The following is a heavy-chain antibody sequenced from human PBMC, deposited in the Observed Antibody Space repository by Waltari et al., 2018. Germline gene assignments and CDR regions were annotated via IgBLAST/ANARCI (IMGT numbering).Heavy chain of an antibody. V-gene: IGHV3-7*01. CDR1: GFTFSAYW. CDR2: INQEGSEK. Sequence: EVQVVESGGGLVQPGGSLRLSCEASGFTFSAYWMDWVRQGPGKGLEWVANINQEGSEKHYVGSLKGRVTVSRDNAKNSLYLQINSLRAEDTAVYYCSNSLNYWGQGTLVTVSS. CDR3: SNSLNY. J-gene: IGHJ4*02.